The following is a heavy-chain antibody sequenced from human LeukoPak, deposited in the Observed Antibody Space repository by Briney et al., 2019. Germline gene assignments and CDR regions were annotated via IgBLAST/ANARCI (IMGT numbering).Heavy chain of an antibody. CDR3: AREGNCGSGNCYRADFDS. Sequence: SETLSLTCTVSGDSIGGYYWTWIRQPAGKGLEWIGRIHSTGSTNYNPSLKGRVTMSVDTSKNQFSLKVNSVTAADTAVYYCAREGNCGSGNCYRADFDSWGQGTLVTVSS. V-gene: IGHV4-4*07. CDR2: IHSTGST. J-gene: IGHJ4*02. D-gene: IGHD2-15*01. CDR1: GDSIGGYY.